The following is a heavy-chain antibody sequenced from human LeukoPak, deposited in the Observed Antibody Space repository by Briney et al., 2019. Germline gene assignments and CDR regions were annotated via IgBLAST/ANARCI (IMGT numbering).Heavy chain of an antibody. J-gene: IGHJ4*02. CDR2: ISGSGGST. CDR1: GFTFSTYA. CDR3: ANNYYYDSSGYFGY. D-gene: IGHD3-22*01. V-gene: IGHV3-23*01. Sequence: GGSLRLSCAASGFTFSTYAMSWVRQAPGKGLEWVSAISGSGGSTYYADSVKGRFTISRDNSKNTLYLQMNSLRAEDTAVYYCANNYYYDSSGYFGYWGQGTLVTVSS.